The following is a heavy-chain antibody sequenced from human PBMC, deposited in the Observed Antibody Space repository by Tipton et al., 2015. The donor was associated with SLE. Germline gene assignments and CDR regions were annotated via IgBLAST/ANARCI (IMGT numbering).Heavy chain of an antibody. Sequence: LSLTCAVYGGSFSGHYWSWVRRAPGKGLEWASAISGGGGSTYYADFVKGRFSISIDKSKKTLFLQMNSLRVDDTATYYCAKFEKTTDFYLDSWGQGTLVSVSS. D-gene: IGHD1/OR15-1a*01. V-gene: IGHV3-23*01. J-gene: IGHJ4*02. CDR3: AKFEKTTDFYLDS. CDR2: ISGGGGST. CDR1: GGSFSGHY.